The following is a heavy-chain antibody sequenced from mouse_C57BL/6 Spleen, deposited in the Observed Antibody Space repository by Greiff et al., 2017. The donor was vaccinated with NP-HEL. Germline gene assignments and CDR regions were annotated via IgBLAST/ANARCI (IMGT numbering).Heavy chain of an antibody. D-gene: IGHD1-1*01. CDR3: ARSGWLLRSNWYFDV. CDR2: IDPNSGGT. V-gene: IGHV1-72*01. Sequence: QVQLQQPGAELVKPGASVKLSCKASGYTFTSYWMHWVKQRPGRGLEWIGRIDPNSGGTKYNEKFKSKATLTVDKPSSTAYMQISSLTSEDSAVYYCARSGWLLRSNWYFDVWGTGTTVTVSS. CDR1: GYTFTSYW. J-gene: IGHJ1*03.